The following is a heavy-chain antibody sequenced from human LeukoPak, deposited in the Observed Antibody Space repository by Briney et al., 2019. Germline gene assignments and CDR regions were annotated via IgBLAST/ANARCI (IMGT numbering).Heavy chain of an antibody. V-gene: IGHV3-53*01. J-gene: IGHJ4*02. CDR3: AKDQATSGGGLAS. CDR2: MYTGGTT. D-gene: IGHD3-16*01. Sequence: GGSLRLSCAASGFTVSGTHMSWVRQAPGKGLEWVSAMYTGGTTYYADSVKGRFTISRDNSRNTLFLHMSSLRADDTAVYYCAKDQATSGGGLASWGQGTLVTVSS. CDR1: GFTVSGTH.